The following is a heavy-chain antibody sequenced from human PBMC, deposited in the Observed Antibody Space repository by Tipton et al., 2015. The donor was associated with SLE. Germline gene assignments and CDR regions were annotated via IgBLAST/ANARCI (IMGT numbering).Heavy chain of an antibody. Sequence: SWFRQPPGKGLEWIGYIYYSGSTYYNPSLQSRLTMSVDTSRNQFSLKLTSVTAADTAVYFCARFDYSNWDDYWGQGTLVTVSS. D-gene: IGHD4-11*01. J-gene: IGHJ4*02. CDR3: ARFDYSNWDDY. V-gene: IGHV4-31*02. CDR2: IYYSGST.